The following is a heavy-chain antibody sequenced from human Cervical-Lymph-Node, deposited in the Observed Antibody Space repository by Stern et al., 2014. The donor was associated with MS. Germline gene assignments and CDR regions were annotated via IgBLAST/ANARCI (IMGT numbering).Heavy chain of an antibody. CDR3: ARDDYSTYVFGGFDP. V-gene: IGHV1-18*01. J-gene: IGHJ5*02. CDR1: GYTFTNYP. D-gene: IGHD4-11*01. Sequence: QVQLVQSGGEVKKPGDSVKVSCEASGYTFTNYPITWVRQAPGQGLEWMGWMNTYSVHTKYAQKFQGRVTLTTDTYTSTAYMELRNLIPDDTAVYYCARDDYSTYVFGGFDPWGQGTLVTVSS. CDR2: MNTYSVHT.